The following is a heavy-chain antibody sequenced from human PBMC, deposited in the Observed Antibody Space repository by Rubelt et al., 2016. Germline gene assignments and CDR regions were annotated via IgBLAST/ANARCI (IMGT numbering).Heavy chain of an antibody. CDR3: AKDRAYKQNWYFDL. D-gene: IGHD5-24*01. CDR2: MSSDGNDK. Sequence: QVQLVESGGGVVQPGRSLRLSRAASGFTFSSYAMHWVRQAPGKGLEWVALMSSDGNDKYYPDSVKGRIHISRDNTKNTLDLQMNSLRAEDTAVYYCAKDRAYKQNWYFDLWGRGTLVTVSS. J-gene: IGHJ2*01. CDR1: GFTFSSYA. V-gene: IGHV3-30*04.